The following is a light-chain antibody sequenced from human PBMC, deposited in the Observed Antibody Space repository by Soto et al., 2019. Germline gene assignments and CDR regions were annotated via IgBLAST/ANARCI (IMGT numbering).Light chain of an antibody. J-gene: IGKJ1*01. Sequence: EIVMTQSPDTLSVSPGERATLSCRASQSVSTNLAWYQQKPGQAPRLLMYGASTRATGIPARFSGSGSGTEFTLTISSLQSEDFAVYYCQQYNKWPPWTFGQGTKVEI. CDR1: QSVSTN. CDR3: QQYNKWPPWT. CDR2: GAS. V-gene: IGKV3-15*01.